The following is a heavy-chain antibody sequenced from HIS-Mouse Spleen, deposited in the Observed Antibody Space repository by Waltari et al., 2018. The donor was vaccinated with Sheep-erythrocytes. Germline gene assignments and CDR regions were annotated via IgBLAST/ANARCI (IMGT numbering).Heavy chain of an antibody. Sequence: QVQLQQWGAGLLKPSETMSLTCAVYGGSFSGYYWSWIRQPPWKGLEWIGEINHSGSTNYNPSLKSRVTISVDTSKNQFSLKLSSVTAADTAVYYCALSVDLAGAFDIWGQGTMVTVSS. J-gene: IGHJ3*02. D-gene: IGHD6-19*01. CDR1: GGSFSGYY. CDR3: ALSVDLAGAFDI. V-gene: IGHV4-34*01. CDR2: INHSGST.